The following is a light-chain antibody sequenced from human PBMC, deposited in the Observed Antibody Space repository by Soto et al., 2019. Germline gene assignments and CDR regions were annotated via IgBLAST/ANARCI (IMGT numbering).Light chain of an antibody. CDR1: TGAVTSGHH. CDR3: LFYYGGPQPHGV. CDR2: STN. J-gene: IGLJ3*02. Sequence: QTVVTQESSLTVSPGGTVTLTCASSTGAVTSGHHPNWLQQKPGQAPRTLIYSTNNKQDWTPARFSGSLLEGKAALTVSGVQTEDEAEYYCLFYYGGPQPHGVFGGGTKLTVL. V-gene: IGLV7-43*01.